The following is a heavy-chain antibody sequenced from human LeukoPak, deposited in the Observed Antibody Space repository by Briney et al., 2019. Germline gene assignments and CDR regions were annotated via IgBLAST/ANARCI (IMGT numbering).Heavy chain of an antibody. J-gene: IGHJ4*02. D-gene: IGHD3-10*01. V-gene: IGHV3-53*01. CDR1: GFTVSSNY. CDR3: ARLYYYGSGSYGYYFDY. CDR2: IYSGGST. Sequence: GGSLRLSCAASGFTVSSNYMSWVRQAPGKGLEWVSVIYSGGSTYYADSVKGRFTISRDNSKNTLYLQVNSLRAEDTAVYYCARLYYYGSGSYGYYFDYWGQGTLVTVSS.